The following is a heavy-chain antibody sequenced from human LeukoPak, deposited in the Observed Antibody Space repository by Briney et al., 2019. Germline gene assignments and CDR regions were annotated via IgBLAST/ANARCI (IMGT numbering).Heavy chain of an antibody. D-gene: IGHD6-19*01. CDR3: ARDSDIAVAGTDY. CDR2: ISWNSGSI. V-gene: IGHV3-9*01. J-gene: IGHJ4*02. CDR1: GFTFDDYA. Sequence: GGSLRLSCAASGFTFDDYAMPWVRQAPGKGLEWVSGISWNSGSIGYADSVKGRFTISRDNAKNSLYLQMNSLRAEDTAVYYCARDSDIAVAGTDYWGQGTLVTVSS.